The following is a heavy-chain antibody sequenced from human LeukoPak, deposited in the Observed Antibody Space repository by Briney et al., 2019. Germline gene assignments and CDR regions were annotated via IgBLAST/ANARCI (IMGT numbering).Heavy chain of an antibody. CDR3: ARRVIEARPSSERNWLDP. D-gene: IGHD1-1*01. Sequence: PSETLSLTCIVSGDSINTYSWNWIRQSPEKGLEWIGRIYGSGRTMYNPSLRSRVTLLVDTSKNQFSLKLSSVTAADTATYYCARRVIEARPSSERNWLDPWGQGTLVSVSP. CDR1: GDSINTYS. V-gene: IGHV4-59*08. CDR2: IYGSGRT. J-gene: IGHJ5*02.